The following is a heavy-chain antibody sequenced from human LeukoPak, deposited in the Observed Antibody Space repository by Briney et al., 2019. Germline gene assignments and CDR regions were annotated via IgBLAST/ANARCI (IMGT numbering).Heavy chain of an antibody. D-gene: IGHD6-13*01. V-gene: IGHV1-46*01. CDR1: GYTFTSYY. CDR3: ARILAAAGPFDY. CDR2: INPSGGST. J-gene: IGHJ4*02. Sequence: ASVKVSCKASGYTFTSYYMHRVRQAPGQGLEWMGIINPSGGSTSYAQKFQGRVTMTRDTSTSTVYMELSSLRSEDTAVYYCARILAAAGPFDYWGQGTLVTVSS.